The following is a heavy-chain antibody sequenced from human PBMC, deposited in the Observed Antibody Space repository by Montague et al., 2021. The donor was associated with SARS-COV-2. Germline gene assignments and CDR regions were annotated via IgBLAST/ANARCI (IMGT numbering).Heavy chain of an antibody. V-gene: IGHV4-59*01. Sequence: SETLSLTCTVSGGSISSYYWSWIRQPPGTGLEWIGYIYYSGSTNSHPSRTSRVTISADTSKNQFYLKLSSVTAADTAVYYCARGVRYYYDSRGPGAFDLWGQGTMVTVSS. CDR3: ARGVRYYYDSRGPGAFDL. D-gene: IGHD3-22*01. CDR2: IYYSGST. J-gene: IGHJ3*01. CDR1: GGSISSYY.